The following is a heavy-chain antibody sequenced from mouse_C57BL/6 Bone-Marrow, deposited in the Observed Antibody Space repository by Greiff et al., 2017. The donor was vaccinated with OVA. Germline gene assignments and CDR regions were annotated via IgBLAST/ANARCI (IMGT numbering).Heavy chain of an antibody. J-gene: IGHJ2*01. V-gene: IGHV1-82*01. CDR2: IYPGDGDT. Sequence: VQLQQSGPELVKPGASVKISCKASGYAFSSSWMNWVKQRPGKGLEWIGRIYPGDGDTNYNGKFKGKATLTADKSSSTAYMQLSSLTSEDSAVYFCARCLGPFDYWGQGTTLTVSS. CDR1: GYAFSSSW. D-gene: IGHD4-1*01. CDR3: ARCLGPFDY.